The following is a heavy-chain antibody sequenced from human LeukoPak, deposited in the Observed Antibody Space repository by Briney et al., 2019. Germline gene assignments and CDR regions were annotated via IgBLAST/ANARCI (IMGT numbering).Heavy chain of an antibody. J-gene: IGHJ4*02. CDR1: GYTFTSNY. Sequence: GASVKVSCKASGYTFTSNYIHWVRQAPGQGLEWMGMIYPRDGSTSYAQKFQGRVTVTRGTSTSTVHMELSGLRSEDTAVYYCARDQEGFDYWGQGTLVTVSP. CDR3: ARDQEGFDY. V-gene: IGHV1-46*01. CDR2: IYPRDGST.